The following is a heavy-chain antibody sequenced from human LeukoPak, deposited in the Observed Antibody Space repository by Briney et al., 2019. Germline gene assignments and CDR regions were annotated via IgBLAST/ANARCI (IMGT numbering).Heavy chain of an antibody. D-gene: IGHD1/OR15-1a*01. J-gene: IGHJ4*02. Sequence: GGSLRLSCAASGFAFSNYGMHWVRQAPGKGLEWVAVIWFDGSDKYYVDSVKGRFTISRDNSKNTLYLQMNSLRAEDTAVYYCARRLRRTHYFDYWGQGTLVTVSS. V-gene: IGHV3-33*01. CDR2: IWFDGSDK. CDR3: ARRLRRTHYFDY. CDR1: GFAFSNYG.